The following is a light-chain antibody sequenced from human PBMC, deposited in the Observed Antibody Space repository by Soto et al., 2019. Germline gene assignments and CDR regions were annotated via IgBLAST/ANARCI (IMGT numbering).Light chain of an antibody. J-gene: IGLJ1*01. CDR3: NSFRISHLYV. Sequence: QSALSQSASVSGSPGQTSTISCTGTSTDVGGYNAVSWYQHHPGKAPKLIIYEVTHRPSGVSDRFSASKSGNTASLTISGLQAEDEADYYCNSFRISHLYVFGTGTKVTVL. CDR2: EVT. V-gene: IGLV2-14*01. CDR1: STDVGGYNA.